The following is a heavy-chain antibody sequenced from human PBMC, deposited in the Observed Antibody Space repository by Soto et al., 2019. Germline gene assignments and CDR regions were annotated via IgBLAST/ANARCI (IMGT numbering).Heavy chain of an antibody. J-gene: IGHJ4*02. V-gene: IGHV3-33*01. D-gene: IGHD2-2*01. Sequence: QVQLVESGGGVVQPGRSLRLSCAASGFFISSYGMHWVRQAPGKGLEWVAMTWFDGSKTYYADSVKGRVTVSRDNSNNIVYLEMGSLRVEDTAVDFCARALGYSSTWPRYWGQGDLVTVSS. CDR2: TWFDGSKT. CDR1: GFFISSYG. CDR3: ARALGYSSTWPRY.